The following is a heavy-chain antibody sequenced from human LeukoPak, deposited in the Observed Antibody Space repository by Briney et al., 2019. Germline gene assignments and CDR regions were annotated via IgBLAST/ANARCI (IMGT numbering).Heavy chain of an antibody. CDR2: FYTRGTT. Sequence: KTSETLSLTCTVSGGSISSYYWSWIRQPAGKGLECSGPFYTRGTTNYNPSLKSRVTMSVDTSKNQFSLKLSSVTAADTAVYYCARQGAAAIHAGSFDIWGQGTKVTVSS. D-gene: IGHD2-2*01. J-gene: IGHJ3*02. CDR1: GGSISSYY. V-gene: IGHV4-4*07. CDR3: ARQGAAAIHAGSFDI.